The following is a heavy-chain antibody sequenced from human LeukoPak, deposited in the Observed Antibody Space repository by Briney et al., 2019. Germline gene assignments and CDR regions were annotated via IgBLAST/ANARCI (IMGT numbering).Heavy chain of an antibody. CDR2: IYYSGSP. CDR3: AKSNRYCDTASCYEAFDI. V-gene: IGHV4-59*03. CDR1: RASISIYS. J-gene: IGHJ3*02. Sequence: SETLSLTCTVSRASISIYSWSLSRQPPGQGLEWLGYIYYSGSPNYNPSLKNRVTMSIDTSRNQFSLKVNSVTAADTAVYYCAKSNRYCDTASCYEAFDIWGQGTMVTVSS. D-gene: IGHD2-2*01.